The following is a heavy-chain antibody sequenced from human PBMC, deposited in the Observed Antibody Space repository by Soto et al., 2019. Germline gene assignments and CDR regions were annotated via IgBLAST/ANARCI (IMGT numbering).Heavy chain of an antibody. V-gene: IGHV4-30-4*01. CDR3: AKITVEYRDGKDV. CDR1: GGSISSGDYY. D-gene: IGHD2-2*02. Sequence: PSETLSLTCTVSGGSISSGDYYWSWIRQPPGKGLEWIGYIYYSGSTYYNPSLKSRVTISVDTSKNQFSLKLSSVTAADTAVYFFAKITVEYRDGKDVWTRGTTVTVSS. J-gene: IGHJ6*02. CDR2: IYYSGST.